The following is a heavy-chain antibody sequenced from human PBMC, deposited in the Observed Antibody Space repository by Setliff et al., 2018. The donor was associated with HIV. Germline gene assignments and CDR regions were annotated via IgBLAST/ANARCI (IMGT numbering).Heavy chain of an antibody. CDR1: GYTFTSCF. CDR2: INPSDGTT. V-gene: IGHV1-46*01. D-gene: IGHD3-16*02. CDR3: ARESLNLGELSSNPDASDI. Sequence: GASVKVSCKASGYTFTSCFMHWVRQAPGQGLEYIGIINPSDGTTAYVERFQGRVSMTSDTSKNHLSLKLRSVTAADTAVYYCARESLNLGELSSNPDASDIWGQGTMVTVSS. J-gene: IGHJ3*02.